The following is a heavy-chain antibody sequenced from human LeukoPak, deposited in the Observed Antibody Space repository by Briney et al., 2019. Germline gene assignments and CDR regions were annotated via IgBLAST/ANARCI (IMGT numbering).Heavy chain of an antibody. CDR3: GSGAIFYDSSGRNY. CDR2: ISSSGNTI. J-gene: IGHJ4*02. Sequence: PGGSLRLSCAASGFTFSSYEMNWVRQAPGKGLEWVSSISSSGNTIYYADSVKGRFTVSRDSAKNSVYLQMNSLRAEDTAVYYCGSGAIFYDSSGRNYWGQGTLVTVSS. V-gene: IGHV3-48*03. CDR1: GFTFSSYE. D-gene: IGHD3-22*01.